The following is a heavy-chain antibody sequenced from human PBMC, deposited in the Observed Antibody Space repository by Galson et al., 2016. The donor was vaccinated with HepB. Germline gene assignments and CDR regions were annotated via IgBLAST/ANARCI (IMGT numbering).Heavy chain of an antibody. Sequence: SLRLSCAASGFIFSVYNMHWARQAPGKELEWIAWITSSSDTMYYADSVKGRFTISRDNAKNSLYLEMNSLRDEDTAVYHCARDDYFRLGYWGQGTLVTVSS. D-gene: IGHD3-16*01. CDR1: GFIFSVYN. CDR2: ITSSSDTM. CDR3: ARDDYFRLGY. J-gene: IGHJ4*02. V-gene: IGHV3-48*02.